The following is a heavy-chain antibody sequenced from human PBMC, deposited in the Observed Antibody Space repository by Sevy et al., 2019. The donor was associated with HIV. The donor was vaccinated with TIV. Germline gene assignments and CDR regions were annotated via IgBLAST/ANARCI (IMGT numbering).Heavy chain of an antibody. V-gene: IGHV3-43*01. J-gene: IGHJ3*02. CDR1: GFTFDDYT. CDR3: AKGASTYCSGGSCYLGDAFDI. D-gene: IGHD2-15*01. CDR2: ISWDGGST. Sequence: GGSLRLSCAASGFTFDDYTMHWVRQAPGKGLEWVSLISWDGGSTYYADSVKGRFTISRDNSKNFLYLQMNSLRTEDTALYYCAKGASTYCSGGSCYLGDAFDIWGQGTMVTVSS.